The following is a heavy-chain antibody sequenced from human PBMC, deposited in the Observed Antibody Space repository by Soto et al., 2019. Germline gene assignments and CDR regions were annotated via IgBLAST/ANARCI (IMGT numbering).Heavy chain of an antibody. J-gene: IGHJ4*02. CDR3: ARGPHFYSSGWYGSPLDY. CDR1: GGSISYYY. D-gene: IGHD6-19*01. CDR2: IYTNGST. Sequence: PSETLSLTCTVSGGSISYYYRSWIRQPAGKELEWIGRIYTNGSTNYNPSLKSRVTMSLDMSRNQFSLKLNSVTAADTAVYYCARGPHFYSSGWYGSPLDYWGQGTLVTVSS. V-gene: IGHV4-4*07.